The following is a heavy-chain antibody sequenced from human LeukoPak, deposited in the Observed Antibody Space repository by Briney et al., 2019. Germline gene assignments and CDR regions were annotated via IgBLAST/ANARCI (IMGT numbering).Heavy chain of an antibody. CDR2: IYYCGST. V-gene: IGHV4-59*01. J-gene: IGHJ5*02. D-gene: IGHD3-22*01. CDR3: ASSPKDYYDSSGYYYLTGWFDP. CDR1: GGSISSYY. Sequence: PSETLSLTCTVSGGSISSYYWSWIRQPPGKGLEWIGYIYYCGSTNYNPSLKSRVTISVDTSKNQFSLKLSSVTAADTAVYYCASSPKDYYDSSGYYYLTGWFDPWGQGTLVTVSS.